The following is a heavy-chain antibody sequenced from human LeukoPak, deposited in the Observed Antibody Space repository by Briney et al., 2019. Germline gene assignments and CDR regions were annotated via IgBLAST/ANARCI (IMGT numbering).Heavy chain of an antibody. CDR3: ATHGAAVAGGFDP. J-gene: IGHJ5*02. CDR2: IHYSGST. D-gene: IGHD6-19*01. Sequence: PSETLSLTCTVSGSSISNSGYYWGWIRQPPGKGLEWIATIHYSGSTYYNPSLKSRVTMSVDTSKNQFSLNLISVTASDTAVYYCATHGAAVAGGFDPWGQGTLVTVSS. V-gene: IGHV4-39*01. CDR1: GSSISNSGYY.